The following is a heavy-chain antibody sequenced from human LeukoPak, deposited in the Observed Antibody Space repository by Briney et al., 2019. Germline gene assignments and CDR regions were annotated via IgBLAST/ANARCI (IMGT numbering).Heavy chain of an antibody. CDR2: IYHSGST. Sequence: PSETLSLTCAVSGGSISSSNWWSWVRQPPGKGLEWIGEIYHSGSTNYNPSLKSRVTISVDKSKNQFSLKLSSVTAADTAVYYCAKARGLGIVGAHFDYWGQGTLVTVSS. CDR3: AKARGLGIVGAHFDY. V-gene: IGHV4-4*02. D-gene: IGHD1-26*01. CDR1: GGSISSSNW. J-gene: IGHJ4*02.